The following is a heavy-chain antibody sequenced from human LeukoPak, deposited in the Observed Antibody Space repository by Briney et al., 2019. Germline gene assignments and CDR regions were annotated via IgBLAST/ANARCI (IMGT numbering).Heavy chain of an antibody. D-gene: IGHD2-15*01. CDR1: GYTFTGYY. J-gene: IGHJ6*03. CDR3: ARAGSLYYYYMDV. Sequence: ASVKISCKASGYTFTGYYMHWVRQAPGQGLEWMGWINPNSGGTNYAQKFQGRVTMTRDTSISTAYMELSRLRSDDTAVYYCARAGSLYYYYMDVWGKGTTVTVSS. CDR2: INPNSGGT. V-gene: IGHV1-2*02.